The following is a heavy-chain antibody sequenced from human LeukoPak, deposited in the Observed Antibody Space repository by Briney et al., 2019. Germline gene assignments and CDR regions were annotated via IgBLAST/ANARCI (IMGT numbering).Heavy chain of an antibody. CDR1: GGSISSYY. D-gene: IGHD3-22*01. CDR2: IYYSGST. Sequence: PSETLSLTCTVSGGSISSYYWSWIRQPPGKGLEWIGYIYYSGSTNYNPSLKSRVTISVDTSKNQFSLKLSPVTAADTAVYYCARAQYYYDSSGYYYYFDYRGQGTLVTVSS. CDR3: ARAQYYYDSSGYYYYFDY. J-gene: IGHJ4*02. V-gene: IGHV4-59*01.